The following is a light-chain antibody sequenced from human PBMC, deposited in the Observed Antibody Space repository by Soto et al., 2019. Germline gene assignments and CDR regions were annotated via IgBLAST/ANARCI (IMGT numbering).Light chain of an antibody. CDR1: KLGDKY. CDR3: QAWDSSTVV. CDR2: QDS. Sequence: SYELTQPPSVSVSPGQTASITCSGDKLGDKYACWYQQKPGQSPVLVIYQDSKRPSGLSERFSGSNSGNTATLTISGTQAMDEADYYCQAWDSSTVVFGGGTKLTVL. J-gene: IGLJ2*01. V-gene: IGLV3-1*01.